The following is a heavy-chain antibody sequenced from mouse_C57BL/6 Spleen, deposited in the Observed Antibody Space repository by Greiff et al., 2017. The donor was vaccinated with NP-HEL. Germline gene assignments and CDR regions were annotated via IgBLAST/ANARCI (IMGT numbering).Heavy chain of an antibody. J-gene: IGHJ4*01. CDR3: ARREDYYGSRYYAMDY. D-gene: IGHD1-1*01. CDR1: GYTFTDHT. Sequence: VQLQQSDAELVKPGASVKISCKVSGYTFTDHTIHWMKQRPEQGLEWIGYIYPRDGSTKYNEKFKGKATLTADKSSSTAYMQLNSLTSEDSAVYFCARREDYYGSRYYAMDYWGQGTSVTVSS. CDR2: IYPRDGST. V-gene: IGHV1-78*01.